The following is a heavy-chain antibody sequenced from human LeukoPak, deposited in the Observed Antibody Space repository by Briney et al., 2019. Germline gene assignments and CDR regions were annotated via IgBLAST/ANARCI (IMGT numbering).Heavy chain of an antibody. CDR1: GFTFSSYW. D-gene: IGHD3-9*01. CDR2: INSDGSGT. Sequence: GGSLRLSCAAPGFTFSSYWMHWVRQAPGKGLVWVSRINSDGSGTSYADSVKGRFTISRDNAKNTLYLQMNSLRAEDTAVYYCARDQPDYDILTGYYLIDWGQGTLVTVSS. V-gene: IGHV3-74*01. J-gene: IGHJ4*02. CDR3: ARDQPDYDILTGYYLID.